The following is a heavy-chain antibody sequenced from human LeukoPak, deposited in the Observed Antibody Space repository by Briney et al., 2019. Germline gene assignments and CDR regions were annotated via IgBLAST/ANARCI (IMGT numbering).Heavy chain of an antibody. CDR3: ARGWQQLGE. CDR2: ISGSGGGDST. Sequence: GGSLRLSCAASGFTFSSYAMSWVRQAPGKGLEWVSAISGSGGGDSTFYADSVKGRFTLSRDNSKNTLYLQMNSLRAEDTALYYCARGWQQLGEWGQGTLVTVSS. D-gene: IGHD3-16*01. CDR1: GFTFSSYA. J-gene: IGHJ4*02. V-gene: IGHV3-23*01.